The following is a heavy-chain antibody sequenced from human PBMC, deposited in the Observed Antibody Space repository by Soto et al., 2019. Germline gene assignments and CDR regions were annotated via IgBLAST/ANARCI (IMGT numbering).Heavy chain of an antibody. CDR1: GFTFMSYW. Sequence: PGGSLRLSCAASGFTFMSYWMSWVRQAPGKGLEWVANIKRDGSEKYYVDSVKGRFTISRDNADNSVYLQMNSLRVEDTAVYYCGRDEVRNGVGVWGQGTTVTVSS. CDR3: GRDEVRNGVGV. V-gene: IGHV3-7*01. J-gene: IGHJ6*02. CDR2: IKRDGSEK.